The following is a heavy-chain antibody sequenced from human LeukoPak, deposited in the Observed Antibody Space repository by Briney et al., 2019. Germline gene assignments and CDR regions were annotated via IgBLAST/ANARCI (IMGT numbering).Heavy chain of an antibody. V-gene: IGHV3-7*01. CDR3: ARDFHRGSDAIIHYYMDV. D-gene: IGHD2-2*01. Sequence: GGSLRLSCAASGFTFSGYWMSWVRQAPGKGLEWVANIKQDGSEKYYVDSVKGRFTISRDNAKNSLYLQMNSLRAEDTAVYYCARDFHRGSDAIIHYYMDVWGKGTTVTVSS. J-gene: IGHJ6*03. CDR2: IKQDGSEK. CDR1: GFTFSGYW.